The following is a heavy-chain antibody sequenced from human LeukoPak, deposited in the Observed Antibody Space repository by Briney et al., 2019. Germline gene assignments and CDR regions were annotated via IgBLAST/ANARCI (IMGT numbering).Heavy chain of an antibody. V-gene: IGHV3-30*02. Sequence: PGGSLRLSCAASGFTFSSYGMHWVRQAPGKGLEWVAFIRYDASNKYYADSVKGRFTISRDNSKNTLYLQINSLRAEDTAVYYCANPRRDGYILDAFDIWGQGTMVTVSS. D-gene: IGHD5-24*01. CDR2: IRYDASNK. CDR1: GFTFSSYG. CDR3: ANPRRDGYILDAFDI. J-gene: IGHJ3*02.